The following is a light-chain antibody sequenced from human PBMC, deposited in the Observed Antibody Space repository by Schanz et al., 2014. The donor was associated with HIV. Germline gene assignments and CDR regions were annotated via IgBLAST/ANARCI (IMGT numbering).Light chain of an antibody. J-gene: IGLJ3*02. Sequence: QSALTQPASVSGSLGQSITISCTGTSGDVGRYDYVSWYQQHPGQAPKLLIYDVTYRPSGISSRFSASKSGNTASLTISGLQAEDEADYYCGSYTSSNTPWMFGGGTKLTVL. CDR3: GSYTSSNTPWM. V-gene: IGLV2-14*03. CDR2: DVT. CDR1: SGDVGRYDY.